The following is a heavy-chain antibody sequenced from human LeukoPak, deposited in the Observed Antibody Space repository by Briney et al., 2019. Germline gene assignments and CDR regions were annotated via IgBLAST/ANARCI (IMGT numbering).Heavy chain of an antibody. CDR3: ARGHYADFDY. V-gene: IGHV3-48*03. CDR1: GFTFSSYE. CDR2: ISSSGSTI. Sequence: GGSLRLSCAASGFTFSSYEMNWVRQAPGKGLEWVSYISSSGSTIYYADSVKGRFTISRGNAKNSLYLQMNSLRAEDTAVYYCARGHYADFDYWGQGTLVTVSS. D-gene: IGHD2-2*01. J-gene: IGHJ4*02.